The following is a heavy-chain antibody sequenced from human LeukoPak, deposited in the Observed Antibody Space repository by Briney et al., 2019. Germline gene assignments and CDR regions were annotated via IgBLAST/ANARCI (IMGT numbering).Heavy chain of an antibody. CDR2: IDYSGRT. V-gene: IGHV4-39*07. J-gene: IGHJ3*01. D-gene: IGHD3-3*02. Sequence: SDTQSLTCSVFGGSLSSSTYHWRWLRQPPGKGLEGFASIDYSGRTYYNLSLKSRVTISVDTPKNQFSLALPSVTAADAAVYLFAMARADGWHFHFWSRGQGTMVTV. CDR1: GGSLSSSTYH. CDR3: AMARADGWHFHFWS.